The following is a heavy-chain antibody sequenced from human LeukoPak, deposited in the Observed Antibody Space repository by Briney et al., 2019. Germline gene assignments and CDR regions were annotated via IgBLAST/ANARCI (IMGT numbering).Heavy chain of an antibody. CDR2: IKQDGSEK. V-gene: IGHV3-7*01. J-gene: IGHJ2*01. CDR1: GFTFSSYW. Sequence: GGSLRLSCAASGFTFSSYWMSWVRQAPGKGLEWVANIKQDGSEKYYVDSVKGRFTISRDNAKNSLYLQMNSLRAEDTAVYYCARDFDRPTWEGVRWAEPDWYFDLWGRGTLVTVSS. CDR3: ARDFDRPTWEGVRWAEPDWYFDL. D-gene: IGHD1-26*01.